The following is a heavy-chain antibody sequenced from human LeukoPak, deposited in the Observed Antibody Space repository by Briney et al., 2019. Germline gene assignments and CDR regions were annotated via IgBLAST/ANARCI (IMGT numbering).Heavy chain of an antibody. V-gene: IGHV3-23*01. J-gene: IGHJ4*02. CDR2: ISGSGGST. D-gene: IGHD4-17*01. CDR3: AKDRRTTVTTYFDY. CDR1: GFTFSSYA. Sequence: PGGSLRLSCAASGFTFSSYAMSWVRQAPGKGLERFSTISGSGGSTYYADSVKGRFTISRDNSKNTLYLQMNSLRAEDTAVYYCAKDRRTTVTTYFDYWGQGTLVTVSS.